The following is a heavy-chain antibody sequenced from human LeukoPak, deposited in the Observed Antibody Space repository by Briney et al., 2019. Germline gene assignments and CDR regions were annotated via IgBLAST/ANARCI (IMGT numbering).Heavy chain of an antibody. Sequence: GGSLRLPCAASGFTFSSYWMSWVRQAPGKGLEWVANIKQDGSEKYYVDSVKGRFTISRDNAKNSLYLQMNSLRAEDTAVYYCARIPRNYYDSSGHFDYWGQGTLVTVSS. CDR3: ARIPRNYYDSSGHFDY. D-gene: IGHD3-22*01. CDR1: GFTFSSYW. CDR2: IKQDGSEK. J-gene: IGHJ4*02. V-gene: IGHV3-7*01.